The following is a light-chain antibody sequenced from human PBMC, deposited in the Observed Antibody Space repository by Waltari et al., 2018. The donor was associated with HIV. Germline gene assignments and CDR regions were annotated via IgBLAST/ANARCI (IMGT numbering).Light chain of an antibody. CDR2: EVS. CDR3: SSYGGNSNVV. V-gene: IGLV2-8*01. Sequence: QSALTQPPSASGSPGQSVTIPCTGTSSDVGDYNYVSWYQQHPGKAPKLMIFEVSKRSSGVPDRFSGSKSGNTASLTVSGLQAEDEAEYYCSSYGGNSNVVFGGGTKLTVL. J-gene: IGLJ2*01. CDR1: SSDVGDYNY.